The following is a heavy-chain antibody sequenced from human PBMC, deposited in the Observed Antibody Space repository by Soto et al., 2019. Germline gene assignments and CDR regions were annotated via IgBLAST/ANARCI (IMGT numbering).Heavy chain of an antibody. D-gene: IGHD3-16*02. CDR1: SVSITSSNW. CDR2: ISHSGTV. J-gene: IGHJ4*02. Sequence: SETLSLTCDVSSVSITSSNWWTWVRQPPGKGLEWLGKISHSGTVNYNATLRSRVTISVDKPKNQLSLKLMSVTAADTAVYYCARDYRGFDYWGPGIRVTVSS. CDR3: ARDYRGFDY. V-gene: IGHV4-4*02.